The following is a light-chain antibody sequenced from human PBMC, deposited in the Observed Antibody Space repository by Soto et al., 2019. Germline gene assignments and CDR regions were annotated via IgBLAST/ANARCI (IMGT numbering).Light chain of an antibody. CDR2: GAS. CDR3: QQYGSSPWT. V-gene: IGKV3-20*01. CDR1: QSVSNNY. J-gene: IGKJ1*01. Sequence: EIVLTQSPGTLSLSQGERATLSCRASQSVSNNYLAWYQQKPGQAPRLPIYGASNRATGIPDRFSGSGSGTDFTLTISRLEPEDFVVYYCQQYGSSPWTFGQGTKVDI.